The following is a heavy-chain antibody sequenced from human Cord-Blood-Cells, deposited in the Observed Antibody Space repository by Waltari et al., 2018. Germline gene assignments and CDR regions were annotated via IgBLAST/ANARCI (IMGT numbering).Heavy chain of an antibody. J-gene: IGHJ4*02. CDR1: GFTFSSYA. Sequence: EVQLLESGGGLVQPGGSLRLSCAASGFTFSSYAMSWVRQAPGKGLEWVSAISGSGGSTYSAASVKGRVTNSRDNSKNTLYLQMNSLRAEDTAVYYCAKGPDYFDYWGQGTLVTVSS. CDR2: ISGSGGST. CDR3: AKGPDYFDY. V-gene: IGHV3-23*01.